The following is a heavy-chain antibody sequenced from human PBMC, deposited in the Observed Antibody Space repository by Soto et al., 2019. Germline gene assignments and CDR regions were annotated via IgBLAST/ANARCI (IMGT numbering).Heavy chain of an antibody. CDR3: AKRSGVGEPYFDN. CDR2: MTSGGTT. J-gene: IGHJ4*02. V-gene: IGHV3-23*01. CDR1: GFTFSSYS. D-gene: IGHD1-26*01. Sequence: GGSLRLSCAASGFTFSSYSMSWVRQAPGKGLEWVSHMTSGGTTYYAESLKGQFTISRDNSKNTLYLEMNSMRAEDTAVYYCAKRSGVGEPYFDNWGQGTLVTVSS.